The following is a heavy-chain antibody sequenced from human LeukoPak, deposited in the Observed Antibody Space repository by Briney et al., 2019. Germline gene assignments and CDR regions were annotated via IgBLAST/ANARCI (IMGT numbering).Heavy chain of an antibody. D-gene: IGHD4-17*01. Sequence: SETLSLTCTVSGGSISSSSYYWGWIRQPPGKGLEWIGSIYYSGSTYYNPSLKSRVTISVDTSKNQFSLKLSSVTAADTAVYYCASALTTVTSQDAFDIWGQGTMVTVSS. J-gene: IGHJ3*02. V-gene: IGHV4-39*01. CDR3: ASALTTVTSQDAFDI. CDR1: GGSISSSSYY. CDR2: IYYSGST.